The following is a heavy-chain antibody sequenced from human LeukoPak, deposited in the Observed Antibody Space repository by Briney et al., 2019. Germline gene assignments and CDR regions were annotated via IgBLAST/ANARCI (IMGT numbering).Heavy chain of an antibody. V-gene: IGHV4-4*07. CDR1: GGSISSYY. CDR3: ARVGYDILTGFYYFDY. CDR2: IYTSGST. J-gene: IGHJ4*02. D-gene: IGHD3-9*01. Sequence: SETLSLTCTVSGGSISSYYWSWIRQPAGKGLEWIGRIYTSGSTNYNPSLKSRVTMSVDTSKNQFSLKLSSVTAADTAVYYCARVGYDILTGFYYFDYWGQGTLVTVSS.